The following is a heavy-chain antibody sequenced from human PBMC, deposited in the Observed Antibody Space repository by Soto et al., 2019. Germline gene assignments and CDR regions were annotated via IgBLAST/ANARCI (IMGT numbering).Heavy chain of an antibody. Sequence: ASVKVSCKASGYTFTSYYIRWVRQAPGQGLEWMGLINPIGGSTSYAQMFQVRVTMTNDASTSTVYMELSSLRSDDTAVYYCARGSQGSSGWYSADYWGQGTPVTVSS. CDR3: ARGSQGSSGWYSADY. CDR2: INPIGGST. V-gene: IGHV1-46*01. CDR1: GYTFTSYY. J-gene: IGHJ4*02. D-gene: IGHD6-19*01.